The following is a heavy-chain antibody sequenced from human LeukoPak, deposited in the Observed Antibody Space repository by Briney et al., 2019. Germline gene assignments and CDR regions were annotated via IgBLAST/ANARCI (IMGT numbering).Heavy chain of an antibody. CDR1: GFGLNGYE. V-gene: IGHV3-30-3*01. J-gene: IGHJ4*02. D-gene: IGHD1-26*01. CDR2: IAGDGSIK. Sequence: GGSLRLSCAASGFGLNGYEMHWVRQAPGKGLEWVAVIAGDGSIKLYTDSVKGRFTISRDISKNTVSPEMNSLRPEDTAVYYCARDCLQGAPDHFDYWGQGTLVTVSP. CDR3: ARDCLQGAPDHFDY.